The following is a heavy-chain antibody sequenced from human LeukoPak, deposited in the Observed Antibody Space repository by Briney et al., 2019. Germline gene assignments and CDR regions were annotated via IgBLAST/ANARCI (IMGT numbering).Heavy chain of an antibody. D-gene: IGHD3-10*02. CDR3: AELGITMIGGV. Sequence: GGSLRLSCAASGFTFSSYGMHWVRQAPGKGLEWVAFIRYDGRNKYYADSVKGRFTISRDNAKNSLYLQMNSLRAEDTAVYYCAELGITMIGGVWGKGTTVTISS. CDR2: IRYDGRNK. J-gene: IGHJ6*04. V-gene: IGHV3-30*02. CDR1: GFTFSSYG.